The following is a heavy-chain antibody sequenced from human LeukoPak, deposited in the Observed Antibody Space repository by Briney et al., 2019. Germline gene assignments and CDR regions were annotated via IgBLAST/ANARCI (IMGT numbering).Heavy chain of an antibody. Sequence: GGSLRLSCAAPGFTFSSYAMSWVRQAPGKGLEWVSAISGSGGSTYYADSVKGRFTISRDNSKNTLYLQMNSLRVEDTAVYYCAKRAMVRGVISISRAYYFDYWGQGTLVTVSS. D-gene: IGHD3-10*01. CDR1: GFTFSSYA. J-gene: IGHJ4*02. CDR3: AKRAMVRGVISISRAYYFDY. CDR2: ISGSGGST. V-gene: IGHV3-23*01.